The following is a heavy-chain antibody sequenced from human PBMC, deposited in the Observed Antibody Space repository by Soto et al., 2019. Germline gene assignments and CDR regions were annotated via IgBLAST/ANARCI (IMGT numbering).Heavy chain of an antibody. CDR2: IWYDGSNK. D-gene: IGHD6-13*01. Sequence: QVQLVESGGGVVQPGRSLRLSCAASGFTFSSYGMHWVRQAPGKGLEWVAVIWYDGSNKYYADSVKGRFTISRDNSKNTLYLQINSLRAEDTAVYYCARGQGIAAAIRSSGMDVWGQGTTVTVSS. J-gene: IGHJ6*02. CDR3: ARGQGIAAAIRSSGMDV. V-gene: IGHV3-33*01. CDR1: GFTFSSYG.